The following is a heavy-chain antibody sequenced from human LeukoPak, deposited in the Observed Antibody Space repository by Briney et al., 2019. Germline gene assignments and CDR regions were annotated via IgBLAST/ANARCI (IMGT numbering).Heavy chain of an antibody. J-gene: IGHJ4*02. Sequence: GGSLNLSGEASGLPFSSYSLNWVRKAQGKGLGWVSYISSSSSTIYYADSVKGRFTISRDNAKNSLYLQMNSLRAEDTAVYYCARDGRYSSSSDYWGQGTLVTVSS. CDR1: GLPFSSYS. CDR3: ARDGRYSSSSDY. D-gene: IGHD6-13*01. V-gene: IGHV3-48*04. CDR2: ISSSSSTI.